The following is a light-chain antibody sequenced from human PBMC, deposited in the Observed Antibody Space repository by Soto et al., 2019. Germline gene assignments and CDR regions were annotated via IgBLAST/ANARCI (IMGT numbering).Light chain of an antibody. V-gene: IGKV3-15*01. CDR3: QQYNTCPPT. Sequence: EIVMTQSPATLSASAGERATLSCRASQSVSSNFAWYQQKPGQAPRLLIDGASTRATGIPARFSGSGSGTEFTLTISSLLSEDFAVYYYQQYNTCPPTFGQGTKVEIK. CDR1: QSVSSN. J-gene: IGKJ1*01. CDR2: GAS.